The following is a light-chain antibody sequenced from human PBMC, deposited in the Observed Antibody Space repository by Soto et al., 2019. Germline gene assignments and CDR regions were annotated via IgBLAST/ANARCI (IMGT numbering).Light chain of an antibody. CDR3: SSYGGSDNLV. V-gene: IGLV2-8*01. CDR1: SSDVGGYNY. Sequence: QSVLTQPPSASGSPGQSVTISCTGTSSDVGGYNYVSWYQQHAGKAPKLMIYGVNQRPSGVPDRFSGSKSGNTASLTVSGLQAEDEADYYCSSYGGSDNLVFGGGTKLTVL. CDR2: GVN. J-gene: IGLJ2*01.